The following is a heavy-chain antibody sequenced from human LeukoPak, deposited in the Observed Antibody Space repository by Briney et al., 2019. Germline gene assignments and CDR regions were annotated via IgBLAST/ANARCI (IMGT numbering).Heavy chain of an antibody. CDR3: AREYSGSTGWFDP. Sequence: PGGSLRLSCAASGFTFSSYEINWVRQAPGKGLEWVSYISSSGSTIYYADSVKGRFTISRDNAKNSLYLQMNSLRAEDTAVYYCAREYSGSTGWFDPWGQGTLVTVSS. V-gene: IGHV3-48*03. CDR1: GFTFSSYE. J-gene: IGHJ5*02. CDR2: ISSSGSTI. D-gene: IGHD1-26*01.